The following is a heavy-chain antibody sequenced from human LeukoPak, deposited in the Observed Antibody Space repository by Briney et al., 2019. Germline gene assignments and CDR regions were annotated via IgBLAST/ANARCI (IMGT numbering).Heavy chain of an antibody. Sequence: SVKVSCKASGGTFSSYAISWVRQAPGQGLEWMGGIIPIFGTTNYAQKFQGRVTITADESTSTAYMELSSLRSEDTAVYYCARDRANWGSHLWYFDLWGRGTLVTVSS. J-gene: IGHJ2*01. D-gene: IGHD7-27*01. V-gene: IGHV1-69*13. CDR2: IIPIFGTT. CDR1: GGTFSSYA. CDR3: ARDRANWGSHLWYFDL.